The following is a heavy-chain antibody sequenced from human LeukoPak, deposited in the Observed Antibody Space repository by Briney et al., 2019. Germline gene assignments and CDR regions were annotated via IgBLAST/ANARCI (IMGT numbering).Heavy chain of an antibody. Sequence: PGRSLRLSCAASGFTFDDYATHWVRQAPGKGLEWVSGISWNSGSIGYADSVKGRFTISRDNSKNTLYLQMNSLRAEDTAVYYCAKDVSPFEQQLVPNYLGPGTLVTVSS. J-gene: IGHJ4*02. CDR1: GFTFDDYA. D-gene: IGHD6-13*01. V-gene: IGHV3-9*01. CDR3: AKDVSPFEQQLVPNY. CDR2: ISWNSGSI.